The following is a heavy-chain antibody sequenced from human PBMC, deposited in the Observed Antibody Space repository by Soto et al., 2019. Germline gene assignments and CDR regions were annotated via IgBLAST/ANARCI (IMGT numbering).Heavy chain of an antibody. Sequence: GGSLRLSCAASEFTFRSYWMHWVRQSPGKGLVWVSRISGDGSSTNYADSVKGRFTISRDNAKNTVYLQIDSLRAEDTAVYYCERRLPGTYGAFDLWGQGTMVTVSS. CDR1: EFTFRSYW. D-gene: IGHD1-7*01. J-gene: IGHJ3*01. CDR2: ISGDGSST. V-gene: IGHV3-74*01. CDR3: ERRLPGTYGAFDL.